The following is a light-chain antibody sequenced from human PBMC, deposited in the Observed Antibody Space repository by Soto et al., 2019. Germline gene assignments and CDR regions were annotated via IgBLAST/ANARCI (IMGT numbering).Light chain of an antibody. V-gene: IGKV3-20*01. CDR1: QSVRSNY. CDR2: GAS. J-gene: IGKJ1*01. CDR3: QKYGTSPRK. Sequence: EIVLTQSRGSLSFSPGERATLSCRASQSVRSNYLAWYQQKPGQAPRLLIYGASSRASGIPDRFSGSGSGTAFTLTISRLEPEDFAVYYCQKYGTSPRKFGQGTKVDIK.